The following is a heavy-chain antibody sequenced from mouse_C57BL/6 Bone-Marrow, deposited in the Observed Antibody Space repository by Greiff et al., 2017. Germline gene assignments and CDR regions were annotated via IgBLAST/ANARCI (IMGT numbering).Heavy chain of an antibody. CDR2: IDPEDGDT. J-gene: IGHJ1*03. CDR1: GFNIKDYY. V-gene: IGHV14-1*01. D-gene: IGHD1-1*01. Sequence: EVQLQQSGAELVRPGASVKLSCTASGFNIKDYYMHWVKQRPEQGLEWIGRIDPEDGDTEYAPKFQGKATMTADPSSNPAYLQLISLTSEDTAVYYCTTPPTPYYYGSSPWCFDVGGTGTTVTVSS. CDR3: TTPPTPYYYGSSPWCFDV.